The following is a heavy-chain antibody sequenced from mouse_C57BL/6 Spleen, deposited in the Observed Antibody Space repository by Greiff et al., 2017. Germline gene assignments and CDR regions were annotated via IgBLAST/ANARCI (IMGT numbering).Heavy chain of an antibody. J-gene: IGHJ3*01. CDR1: GFSLTSYG. Sequence: QVQLQQPGPGLVQPSQSLSITCTVSGFSLTSYGVHWVRQSPGKGLEWLGVIWRGGSTDYNAAFISRLSISKDNSKSQVFFKMNSLQADDTAIYYCARDGSSSDGIAYWGQGTLVTVSA. D-gene: IGHD1-1*01. CDR2: IWRGGST. V-gene: IGHV2-2*01. CDR3: ARDGSSSDGIAY.